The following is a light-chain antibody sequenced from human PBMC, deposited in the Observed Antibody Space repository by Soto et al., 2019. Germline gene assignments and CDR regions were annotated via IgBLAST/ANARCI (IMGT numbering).Light chain of an antibody. J-gene: IGKJ1*01. CDR3: QQYSGSPPRT. V-gene: IGKV3-20*01. CDR1: QSIVNTY. CDR2: GKS. Sequence: EVVLTQSPGTLPLSPGERATLYCRTSQSIVNTYLARYQQKPGQAPRHLMYGKSSRATGIPDRFSGSGSGTDFTLTSSSLETEDFAIYYCQQYSGSPPRTFGQGTKVEVK.